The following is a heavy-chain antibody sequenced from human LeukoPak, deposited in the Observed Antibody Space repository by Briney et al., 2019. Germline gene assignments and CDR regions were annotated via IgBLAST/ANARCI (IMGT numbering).Heavy chain of an antibody. D-gene: IGHD2-21*02. CDR1: GFTFTRYA. V-gene: IGHV3-23*01. Sequence: GGSLRLSCAASGFTFTRYALSWVRQAPGKGLEWVSAISISGDGTYYADSVKGRFTISRDNSRDILFLQMNSLTTEDTAVYYCAKDLLFPEFGSESWGQGTLVTVSS. J-gene: IGHJ5*02. CDR2: ISISGDGT. CDR3: AKDLLFPEFGSES.